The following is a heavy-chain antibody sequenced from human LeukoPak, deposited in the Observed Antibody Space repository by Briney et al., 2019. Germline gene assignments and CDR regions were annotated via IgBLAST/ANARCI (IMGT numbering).Heavy chain of an antibody. D-gene: IGHD6-19*01. CDR1: GFTFSSYS. CDR3: ARDLSGWSSGTGAFFDY. Sequence: GGSLRLSCAASGFTFSSYSMNWVRQAPGKGLEWVSSISSSSSYIYYADSVKGRFTISRDNAKNSLYLQMNSLRAEDTAVYYCARDLSGWSSGTGAFFDYWGQGTLVTVSS. CDR2: ISSSSSYI. J-gene: IGHJ4*02. V-gene: IGHV3-21*01.